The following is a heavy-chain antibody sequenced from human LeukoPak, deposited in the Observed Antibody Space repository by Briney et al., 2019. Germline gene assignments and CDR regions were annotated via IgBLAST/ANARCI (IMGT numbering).Heavy chain of an antibody. D-gene: IGHD3-22*01. CDR2: ISYDGSNK. CDR3: AKDRGSGTDSSRYYFDY. J-gene: IGHJ4*02. CDR1: GFTFSTYA. Sequence: PGGSLRLSCSASGFTFSTYAMHWVRQAPGKGLEWVAVISYDGSNKYYADSVKGRFTISRDKSKNTLYLQMNSLRAEDTAVYYCAKDRGSGTDSSRYYFDYWGQGTLVTVSS. V-gene: IGHV3-30*04.